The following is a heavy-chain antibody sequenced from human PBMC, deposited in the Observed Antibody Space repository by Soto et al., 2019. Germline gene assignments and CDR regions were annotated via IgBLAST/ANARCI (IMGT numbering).Heavy chain of an antibody. J-gene: IGHJ6*01. Sequence: GASVEVCCKAPRYTVTGYYMHCLRHAPGQGLEWMGCIKPNSGGTNYAQKFQGRVTMTRDTSISTAYMELSRLRSDDTAVYYCAREQYQLYYRGMDAWGQGPTVT. CDR3: AREQYQLYYRGMDA. CDR1: RYTVTGYY. CDR2: IKPNSGGT. D-gene: IGHD2-2*01. V-gene: IGHV1-2*02.